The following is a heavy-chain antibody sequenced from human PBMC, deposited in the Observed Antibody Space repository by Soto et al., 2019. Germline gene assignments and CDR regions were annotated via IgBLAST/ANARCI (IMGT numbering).Heavy chain of an antibody. CDR2: IFSSGST. D-gene: IGHD2-21*02. Sequence: SETLSLTCTVSGGSITYYSLVWIRPPPGKGLEWIGRIFSSGSTNYNPSLKGRITMSLDTSKNQFSLKLNSATATDTAVYFCARDQGVVVTADNWFDPWGQGILVTVSS. CDR1: GGSITYYS. CDR3: ARDQGVVVTADNWFDP. J-gene: IGHJ5*02. V-gene: IGHV4-4*07.